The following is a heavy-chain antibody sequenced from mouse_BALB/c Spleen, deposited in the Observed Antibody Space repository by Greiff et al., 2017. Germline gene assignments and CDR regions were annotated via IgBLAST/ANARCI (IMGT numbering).Heavy chain of an antibody. CDR3: ARQLGLRRAMDY. V-gene: IGHV5-17*02. CDR2: ISSGSSTI. D-gene: IGHD3-1*01. CDR1: GFTFSSFG. J-gene: IGHJ4*01. Sequence: EVKLEESGGGLVQPGGSRKLSCAASGFTFSSFGMHWVRQAPEKGLEWVAYISSGSSTIYYADTVKGRFTISRDNPKNTLFLQMTSLRSEDTAMYYCARQLGLRRAMDYWGQGTSVTVSS.